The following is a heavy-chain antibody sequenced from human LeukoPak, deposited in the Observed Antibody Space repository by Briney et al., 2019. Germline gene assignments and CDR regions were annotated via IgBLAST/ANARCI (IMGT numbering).Heavy chain of an antibody. D-gene: IGHD1-26*01. Sequence: GGSLRLSCAASGFTFSSYWMHWVRQAPGKGLVWVSRINSDGSSTSYADSVKGRFTISRDNAKNTLYLQMNSLRAEDTAVYYCARERVGATTGNAFDIWGQGAMVTVSS. CDR1: GFTFSSYW. J-gene: IGHJ3*02. CDR3: ARERVGATTGNAFDI. V-gene: IGHV3-74*01. CDR2: INSDGSST.